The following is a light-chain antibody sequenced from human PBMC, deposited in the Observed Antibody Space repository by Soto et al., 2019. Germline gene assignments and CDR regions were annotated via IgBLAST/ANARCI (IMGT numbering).Light chain of an antibody. V-gene: IGKV2-28*01. CDR2: LGS. CDR3: MEALQSVT. J-gene: IGKJ5*01. CDR1: RSLLHSNGYNY. Sequence: DVVMTQSPLSLPVTPGEPASISCRSSRSLLHSNGYNYLDWYVQKPGQSPQLLIYLGSNRASGVPDRFSGSGSGTDFTLKISRVEAEDVGVYYCMEALQSVTFGQGTRLDIK.